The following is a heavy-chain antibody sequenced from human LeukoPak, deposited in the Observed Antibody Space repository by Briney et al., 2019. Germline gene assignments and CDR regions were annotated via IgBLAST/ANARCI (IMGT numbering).Heavy chain of an antibody. J-gene: IGHJ4*02. Sequence: PGGSLRLSCAASGFTFSSYSMKWVRQAPGKGLEWVSSITRSSIYIYYADSVKGRFTISRDNAKNSLYLQMNSLRAEDTAVYYCARVGYDVTGYYSLGNYWGQGTLVSVSS. D-gene: IGHD3-22*01. CDR1: GFTFSSYS. V-gene: IGHV3-21*01. CDR2: ITRSSIYI. CDR3: ARVGYDVTGYYSLGNY.